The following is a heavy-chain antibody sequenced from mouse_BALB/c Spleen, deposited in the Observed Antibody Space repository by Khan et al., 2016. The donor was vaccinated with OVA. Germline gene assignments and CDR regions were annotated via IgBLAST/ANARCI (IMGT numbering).Heavy chain of an antibody. CDR3: VGGGAADYRNDGGAMEY. J-gene: IGHJ4*01. Sequence: QIQLVQSGPELKKPGETVRISCKASGYTFTTAGIQWVQKMPGKGLKWIGWINTHSGVPKYAEDFKGRFAFSLDISVSTAYLQITNLKNEDTATYCCVGGGAADYRNDGGAMEYWGQGTSVTVSS. CDR2: INTHSGVP. CDR1: GYTFTTAG. V-gene: IGHV9-4*02. D-gene: IGHD2-12*01.